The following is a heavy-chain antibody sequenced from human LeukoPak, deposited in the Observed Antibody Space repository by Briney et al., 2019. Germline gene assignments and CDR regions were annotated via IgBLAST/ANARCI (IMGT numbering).Heavy chain of an antibody. CDR2: IYYSGST. Sequence: SETLSLTCTVSGGSFSSGSYYWSWIRQPPGKGLEWIGYIYYSGSTNYNPSLKSRVTISVDTSKNQFSLKLSSVTAADTAVYYCAKEQWLVEFGVDYWGQGTLVTVSS. J-gene: IGHJ4*02. V-gene: IGHV4-61*01. CDR3: AKEQWLVEFGVDY. D-gene: IGHD6-19*01. CDR1: GGSFSSGSYY.